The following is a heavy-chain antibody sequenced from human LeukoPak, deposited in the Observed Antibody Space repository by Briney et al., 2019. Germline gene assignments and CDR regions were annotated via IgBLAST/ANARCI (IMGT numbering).Heavy chain of an antibody. CDR1: AGSISSSDYY. CDR2: ISYSGNT. D-gene: IGHD3-22*01. Sequence: PSETLSLTCTVSAGSISSSDYYWGWIRQSPGKGLEWIRRISYSGNTYYNPSLRSRVTISVDTSKNHFSLRLSSVTAADTAVYYCARSTHSYYSDTSGYYPYYYMDVWGKGTRVTVSS. J-gene: IGHJ6*03. CDR3: ARSTHSYYSDTSGYYPYYYMDV. V-gene: IGHV4-39*02.